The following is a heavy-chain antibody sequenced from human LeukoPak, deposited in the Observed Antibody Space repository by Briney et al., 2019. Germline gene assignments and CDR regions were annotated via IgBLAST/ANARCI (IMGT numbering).Heavy chain of an antibody. CDR2: INPSGGST. D-gene: IGHD6-13*01. CDR3: AKGGGMAAAGYEGFDY. V-gene: IGHV1-46*01. Sequence: ASVKVSCKASGYTFTSYYMHWVRQAPGQGLEWMGIINPSGGSTSYAQKFQGRVTMTRDTSTSTVYMELSSLRSEDMALYYCAKGGGMAAAGYEGFDYWGQGTLVTVSS. CDR1: GYTFTSYY. J-gene: IGHJ4*02.